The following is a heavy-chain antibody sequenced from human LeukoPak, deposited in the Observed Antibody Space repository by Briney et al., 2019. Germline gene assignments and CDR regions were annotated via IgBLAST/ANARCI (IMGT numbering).Heavy chain of an antibody. D-gene: IGHD2-21*02. J-gene: IGHJ4*02. V-gene: IGHV4-59*08. CDR1: GGSISIYY. Sequence: SETLSLTCTVSGGSISIYYWSWIRQPPGKGLEWIGYIYYSGSTNYNPSLKSRVTISVDTSKNQFSLKLSSVTAADTAVYYCARHTYCGGDCYSVGLDYWGQGTLVTVSS. CDR3: ARHTYCGGDCYSVGLDY. CDR2: IYYSGST.